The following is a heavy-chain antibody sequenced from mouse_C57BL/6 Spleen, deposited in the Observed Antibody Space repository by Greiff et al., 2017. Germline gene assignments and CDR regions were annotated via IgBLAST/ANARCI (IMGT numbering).Heavy chain of an antibody. CDR3: ASPFYDYSLFAY. V-gene: IGHV3-6*01. CDR2: ISYDGSN. D-gene: IGHD2-4*01. J-gene: IGHJ3*01. CDR1: GYSITSGYY. Sequence: EESGPGLVKPSQSLSLTCSVTGYSITSGYYWNWIRQFPGNKLEWMGYISYDGSNNYNPSLKNRISITRDTSKNQFFLKLNSVTTEDTATYYCASPFYDYSLFAYWGQGTLVTVSA.